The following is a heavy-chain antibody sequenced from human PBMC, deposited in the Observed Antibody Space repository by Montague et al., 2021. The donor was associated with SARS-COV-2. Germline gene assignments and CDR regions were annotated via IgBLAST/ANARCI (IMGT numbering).Heavy chain of an antibody. D-gene: IGHD3-3*01. Sequence: SETLSLTCTVSGGSISSYYWSWIRQPPGKGLEWIGYIYYSGSTNYNTSLKSRVTTSVDTSKNQFSLKLSSVTAADTAVYYCASVRGSTIFGVVFISAFDIWGQGTMVTVSS. V-gene: IGHV4-59*01. J-gene: IGHJ3*02. CDR2: IYYSGST. CDR1: GGSISSYY. CDR3: ASVRGSTIFGVVFISAFDI.